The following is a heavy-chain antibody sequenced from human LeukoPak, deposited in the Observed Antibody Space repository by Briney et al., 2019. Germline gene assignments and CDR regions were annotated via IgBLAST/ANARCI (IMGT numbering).Heavy chain of an antibody. CDR3: AKSASGWYNFDY. CDR1: GFTFSSYA. J-gene: IGHJ4*02. V-gene: IGHV3-23*01. Sequence: GGSLRLSCAASGFTFSSYAMSWVRQAPGKVLEWVSTISGSANTDYADSVKGRFTISRDNSKNTLYLQMNSLRAEDTAVYYCAKSASGWYNFDYWGQGTLVTVSS. D-gene: IGHD6-19*01. CDR2: ISGSANT.